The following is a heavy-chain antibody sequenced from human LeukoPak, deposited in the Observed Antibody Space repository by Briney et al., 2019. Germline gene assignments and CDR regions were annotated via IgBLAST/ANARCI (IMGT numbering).Heavy chain of an antibody. Sequence: PSETLSLTCAVYGGSFSGYYWSWIRQAPGKGLEWVSYISSSGSTIYYADSVKGRFTISRDNAKNSLYLQMNSLRAEDTAVYYCARGLVRTLTDYWGQGTLVTVSS. D-gene: IGHD2-21*01. CDR1: GGSFSGYY. V-gene: IGHV3-11*01. J-gene: IGHJ4*02. CDR3: ARGLVRTLTDY. CDR2: ISSSGSTI.